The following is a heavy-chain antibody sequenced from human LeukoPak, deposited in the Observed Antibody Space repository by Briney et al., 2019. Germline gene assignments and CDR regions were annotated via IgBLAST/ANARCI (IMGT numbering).Heavy chain of an antibody. CDR2: IDPNSGGT. CDR1: GYSFTDYY. Sequence: ASVKVSCKTSGYSFTDYYMHWVRQAPGQGLEWMGWIDPNSGGTSSAQKFQGRVTMTRDTSITTVYMEVSWLTSDDTAVYYCARADRLHGGPYLIGPWGQGTLVTVSS. V-gene: IGHV1-2*02. CDR3: ARADRLHGGPYLIGP. D-gene: IGHD2-21*01. J-gene: IGHJ5*02.